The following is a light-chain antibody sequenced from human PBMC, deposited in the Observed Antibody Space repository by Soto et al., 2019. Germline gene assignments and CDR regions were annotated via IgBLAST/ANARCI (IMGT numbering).Light chain of an antibody. CDR1: QSISRW. CDR3: QQYNSYPWT. CDR2: DVS. Sequence: DIQMTQSPSTLSASVGDRVTITCRASQSISRWLAWYLQKPGKAPKVLIYDVSSLESGVPSRFSGSGSGTEFTLTISSLQPDDFATYYCQQYNSYPWTFGQGTKVEIK. J-gene: IGKJ1*01. V-gene: IGKV1-5*01.